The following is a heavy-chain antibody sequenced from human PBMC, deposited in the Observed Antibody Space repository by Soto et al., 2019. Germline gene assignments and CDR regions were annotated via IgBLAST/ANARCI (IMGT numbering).Heavy chain of an antibody. J-gene: IGHJ3*02. V-gene: IGHV4-4*02. Sequence: SETLSLTCVVAGGSISSNNWWSWVRQPPGRGLEWIGEIYHSGSTNYNPSLKSRVTMSVDKSRNQFSLKLNSVTAADTAVYYCARAGDSSLTGSFDIWGQGTMVT. CDR2: IYHSGST. D-gene: IGHD4-17*01. CDR3: ARAGDSSLTGSFDI. CDR1: GGSISSNNW.